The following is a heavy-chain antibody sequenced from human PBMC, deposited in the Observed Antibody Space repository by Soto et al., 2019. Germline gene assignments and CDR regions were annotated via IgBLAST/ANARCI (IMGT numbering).Heavy chain of an antibody. CDR3: ASGCTNVVCPSGGYYYGIDV. Sequence: SVKVSCKASGGTFSSYAISWVRQAPGQGLEWMGGIIPIFGTANYAQKFQGRVTITADESTSTAYMELSSLRSEDTAVYYCASGCTNVVCPSGGYYYGIDVRAQRTTVTGSS. V-gene: IGHV1-69*13. J-gene: IGHJ6*02. D-gene: IGHD2-8*01. CDR2: IIPIFGTA. CDR1: GGTFSSYA.